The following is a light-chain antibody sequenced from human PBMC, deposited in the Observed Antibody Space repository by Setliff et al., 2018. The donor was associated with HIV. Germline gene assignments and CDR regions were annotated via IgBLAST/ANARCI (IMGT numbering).Light chain of an antibody. V-gene: IGLV3-21*04. Sequence: SYELTQPPSVSVAPGKTARITCGGNNIGSKRVHWHQQKPGQAPVLVIYYDSDRPSGIPERFSGSNSGNTATLTISRVEAGDEADYYCQVWDSSSDHYVFGTGTKVTVL. J-gene: IGLJ1*01. CDR2: YDS. CDR1: NIGSKR. CDR3: QVWDSSSDHYV.